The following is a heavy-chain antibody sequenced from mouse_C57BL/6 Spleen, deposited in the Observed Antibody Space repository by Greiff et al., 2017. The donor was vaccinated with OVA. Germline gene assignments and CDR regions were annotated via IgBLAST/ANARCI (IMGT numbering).Heavy chain of an antibody. Sequence: EVQGVESGGGLVKPGGSLKLSCAASGFTFSDYGMHWVRQAPEKGLEWVAYISRGSSTIYYADTVKGRFTISRDNAKNTLFLQMTSLRSEDTAMYYCARGRSGDYWGQGTTLTVSS. D-gene: IGHD4-1*01. CDR2: ISRGSSTI. J-gene: IGHJ2*01. CDR1: GFTFSDYG. V-gene: IGHV5-17*01. CDR3: ARGRSGDY.